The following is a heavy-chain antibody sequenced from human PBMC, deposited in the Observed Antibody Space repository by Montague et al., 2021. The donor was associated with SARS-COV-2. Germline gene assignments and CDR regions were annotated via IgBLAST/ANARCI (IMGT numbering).Heavy chain of an antibody. J-gene: IGHJ5*02. CDR3: ARDTQHYDSTNHEDWFGP. D-gene: IGHD3-10*01. Sequence: SETLSLTCTVSGGSIGPYYWSWIRQPPGKGLEWIGYIHHSGSTNSNPSXXSRVTISVDTSKNQFSLNLRSVTGADTAVYYCARDTQHYDSTNHEDWFGPWGQGTLVTVSS. CDR2: IHHSGST. V-gene: IGHV4-59*01. CDR1: GGSIGPYY.